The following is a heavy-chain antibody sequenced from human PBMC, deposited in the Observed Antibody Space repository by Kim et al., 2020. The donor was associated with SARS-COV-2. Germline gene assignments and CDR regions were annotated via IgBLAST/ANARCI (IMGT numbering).Heavy chain of an antibody. CDR2: IAFDGSEK. CDR3: AGSYFYQSGGYSGELDY. J-gene: IGHJ4*02. Sequence: GGSLRLSCAASGFTFSSYAMHWVRKAPGKGREWGAVIAFDGSEKYYADSVMGRFTISRDNSKSTLYVQMNSLRPEDTAVYYCAGSYFYQSGGYSGELDYWGQGTLVTVSS. V-gene: IGHV3-30*04. CDR1: GFTFSSYA. D-gene: IGHD3-22*01.